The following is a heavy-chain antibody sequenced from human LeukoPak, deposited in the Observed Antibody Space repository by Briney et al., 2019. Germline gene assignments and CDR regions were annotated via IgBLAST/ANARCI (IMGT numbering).Heavy chain of an antibody. V-gene: IGHV3-23*01. CDR2: ISGSGGST. Sequence: GGSLRLSCAASGFTFSSYAMSWVRQAPGKGLEWVSAISGSGGSTYYADSVKGRFTISRDNSKNTLYLQTNSLRAEDTAVYYCAKDIGFYDYVWGSYPYGYYFDYWGQGTLVTVSS. CDR1: GFTFSSYA. D-gene: IGHD3-16*02. J-gene: IGHJ4*02. CDR3: AKDIGFYDYVWGSYPYGYYFDY.